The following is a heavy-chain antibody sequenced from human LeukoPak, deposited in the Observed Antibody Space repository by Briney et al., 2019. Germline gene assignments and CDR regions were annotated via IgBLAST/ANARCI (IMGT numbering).Heavy chain of an antibody. Sequence: PGGSLRLSCAASGFTFSSYDMHWVRQPTGKGLEWVSAIGTTGDTYYPGSVKGRFTISRENAKNSLYLQMNSLRAGDTAVYSCARGGYYGSGMNGYGVRSFDIWGQGTMVTVSS. J-gene: IGHJ3*02. CDR2: IGTTGDT. CDR1: GFTFSSYD. CDR3: ARGGYYGSGMNGYGVRSFDI. V-gene: IGHV3-13*01. D-gene: IGHD3-10*01.